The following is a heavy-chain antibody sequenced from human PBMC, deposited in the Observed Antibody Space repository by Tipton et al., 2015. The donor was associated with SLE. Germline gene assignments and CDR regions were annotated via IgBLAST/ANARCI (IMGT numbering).Heavy chain of an antibody. Sequence: TLSLTCAVSGYSISGGYYWGWIRQPPGKGLEWIGSIYYSGSTYYNPSLKSRVTISVDTSKNQFSLKLSSVTAADTAVYYCARLFYSSSSTGAFDIWGQGTMVTVSS. CDR3: ARLFYSSSSTGAFDI. J-gene: IGHJ3*02. D-gene: IGHD6-13*01. CDR1: GYSISGGYY. CDR2: IYYSGST. V-gene: IGHV4-38-2*01.